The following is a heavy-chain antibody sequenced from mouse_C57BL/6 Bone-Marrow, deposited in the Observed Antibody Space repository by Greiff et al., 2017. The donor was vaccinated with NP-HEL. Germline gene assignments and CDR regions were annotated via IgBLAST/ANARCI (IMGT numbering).Heavy chain of an antibody. V-gene: IGHV5-4*01. CDR1: GFTFSSYA. J-gene: IGHJ4*01. CDR2: ISDGGSYT. Sequence: EVQLVESGGGLVKPGGSLKLSCAASGFTFSSYAMSWVRQTPEKRLEWVATISDGGSYTSYPDNVKGRFTISRDNAKNNLYLPMSHLKSNVTAMYYCARGNYVTFYYAMDYWGQGTSVTVSS. D-gene: IGHD2-1*01. CDR3: ARGNYVTFYYAMDY.